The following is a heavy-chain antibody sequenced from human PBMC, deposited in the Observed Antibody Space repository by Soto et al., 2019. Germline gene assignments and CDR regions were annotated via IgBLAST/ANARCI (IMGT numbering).Heavy chain of an antibody. Sequence: SETLSLTCTVSGGSISSGGYYWSWIRQHPGKGLEWIGYIYYSGSTYYNPSLKSRVTISVDTSKNQFSLKLSSVTAADTAVYYCARALIILEWPYYFDYWGQGTLVTVSS. J-gene: IGHJ4*02. V-gene: IGHV4-31*03. CDR2: IYYSGST. CDR3: ARALIILEWPYYFDY. D-gene: IGHD3-3*01. CDR1: GGSISSGGYY.